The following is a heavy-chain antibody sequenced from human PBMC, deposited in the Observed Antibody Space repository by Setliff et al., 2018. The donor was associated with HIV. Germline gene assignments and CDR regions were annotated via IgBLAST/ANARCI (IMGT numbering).Heavy chain of an antibody. CDR3: ARKGSGSSFDFEY. D-gene: IGHD3-10*01. J-gene: IGHJ4*02. CDR1: GYTFTYCS. Sequence: ASVKVSCKASGYTFTYCSLHWLQQAPGQGLERMRWITLYNGNTNYAEKFQGRVTITRDMSLRTAYIELSSLRSEDTAVYCCARKGSGSSFDFEYWGQGTLVTVSS. V-gene: IGHV1-45*02. CDR2: ITLYNGNT.